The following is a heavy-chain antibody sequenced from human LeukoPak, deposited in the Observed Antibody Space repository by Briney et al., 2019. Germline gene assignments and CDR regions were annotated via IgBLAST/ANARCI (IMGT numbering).Heavy chain of an antibody. CDR3: ADSRGVGAGLDY. CDR2: ISGGGGST. V-gene: IGHV3-23*01. J-gene: IGHJ4*02. CDR1: GFTFSIYA. Sequence: GGSLRLSCAASGFTFSIYAMTWVRQAPGKGLEWVSVISGGGGSTYYGDSVKGRFTISRDNSKNTLYLQMNSLRAEDTAVYYCADSRGVGAGLDYWGQGTLVTVSS. D-gene: IGHD1-26*01.